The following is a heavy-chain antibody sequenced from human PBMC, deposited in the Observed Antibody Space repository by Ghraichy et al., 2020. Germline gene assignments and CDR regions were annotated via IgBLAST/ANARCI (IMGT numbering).Heavy chain of an antibody. CDR3: AREQSAGDVDTAMGYYYYGMDV. V-gene: IGHV1-46*03. J-gene: IGHJ6*02. CDR1: GYTFTSYY. CDR2: INPSGGST. Sequence: ASVKVSCKASGYTFTSYYMHWVRQAPGQGLEWMGIINPSGGSTSYAQKFQGRVTMTRDTSTSTVYMELSSLRSEDTAVYYCAREQSAGDVDTAMGYYYYGMDVWGQGTTVTVSS. D-gene: IGHD5-18*01.